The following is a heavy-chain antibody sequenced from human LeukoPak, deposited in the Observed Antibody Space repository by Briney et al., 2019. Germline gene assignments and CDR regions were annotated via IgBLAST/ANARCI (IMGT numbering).Heavy chain of an antibody. CDR3: AVVVATGTAWAFDI. V-gene: IGHV4-34*01. J-gene: IGHJ3*02. D-gene: IGHD1-1*01. Sequence: PSETLSLTCAVYGGSFSGYYWSWIRQPPGKGLEWIGEINHSGSTNYNPSLKRRVTMSVDTSKNQFSLKLSSVTAADTAVYYCAVVVATGTAWAFDIWGQGTMVTVSS. CDR2: INHSGST. CDR1: GGSFSGYY.